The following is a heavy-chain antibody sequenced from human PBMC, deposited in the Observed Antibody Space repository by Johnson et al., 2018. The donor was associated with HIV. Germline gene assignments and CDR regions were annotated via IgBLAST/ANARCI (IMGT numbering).Heavy chain of an antibody. V-gene: IGHV3-53*01. D-gene: IGHD2-15*01. Sequence: VQLVESGGGLIQPGGSLRLSCAASGFTVSSNYMIWVRQAPGKGLEWVSVIYSGGSTYYADSVKGRFTISRDNSKNTLYLQMNSLRAEDTAVYYCVTLVVAPPFDIWGQGTMVTVSS. J-gene: IGHJ3*02. CDR2: IYSGGST. CDR3: VTLVVAPPFDI. CDR1: GFTVSSNY.